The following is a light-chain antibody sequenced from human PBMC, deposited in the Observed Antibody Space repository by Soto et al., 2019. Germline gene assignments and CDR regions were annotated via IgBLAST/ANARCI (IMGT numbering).Light chain of an antibody. CDR2: DIS. CDR3: QQYNNWPS. J-gene: IGKJ5*01. V-gene: IGKV3-15*01. CDR1: QTVSRN. Sequence: EVGMTQSPATVSVPPGERATLPCRASQTVSRNLAWYQQRPGQAPRLLIYDISNRAAGVPARFSGSGSETEFTLTIRSLQSEDFAVYFCQQYNNWPSLGQGTLLEI.